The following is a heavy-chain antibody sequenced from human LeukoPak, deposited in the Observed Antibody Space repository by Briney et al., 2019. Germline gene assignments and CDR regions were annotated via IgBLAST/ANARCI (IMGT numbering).Heavy chain of an antibody. CDR3: ATFYGSGRIMVDI. J-gene: IGHJ3*02. V-gene: IGHV1-18*01. CDR1: GYTFTSYG. Sequence: ASVKVSCKASGYTFTSYGISWVRQAPGQGLEWMGWISAYNGNTNYAQKFQGRVTITADKSTSTAYMELSSLRSEDTAVYYCATFYGSGRIMVDIWGQGTMVTVSS. CDR2: ISAYNGNT. D-gene: IGHD3-10*01.